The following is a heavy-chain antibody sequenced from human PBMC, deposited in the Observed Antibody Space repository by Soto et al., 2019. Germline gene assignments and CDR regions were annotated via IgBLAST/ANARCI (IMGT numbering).Heavy chain of an antibody. CDR3: ARYGSGSRAPPAGFDP. CDR1: GDSVSSNSAA. Sequence: SQTLSLTCDISGDSVSSNSAAWNWIRQSPSRGLEWLGRTYYRSKWYNDYAVSVKSRITINPDTSKNQFSLQLNSVTPEDTAVYYCARYGSGSRAPPAGFDPWGQGTLVTVSS. D-gene: IGHD3-10*01. CDR2: TYYRSKWYN. V-gene: IGHV6-1*01. J-gene: IGHJ5*02.